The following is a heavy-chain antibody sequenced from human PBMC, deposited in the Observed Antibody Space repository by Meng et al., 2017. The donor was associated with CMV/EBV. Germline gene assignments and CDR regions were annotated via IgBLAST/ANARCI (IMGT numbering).Heavy chain of an antibody. CDR2: IYYSGST. Sequence: SETLSLTCTVSGGSISSYHWNWIRQPPGKGLEWIGYIYYSGSTDYNPSLKSRVTISVDTSKNQFSLKLSSVTAADTAVYYCARAYSSSCRVDYWGQGTLVTVSS. CDR3: ARAYSSSCRVDY. V-gene: IGHV4-59*01. D-gene: IGHD6-6*01. J-gene: IGHJ4*02. CDR1: GGSISSYH.